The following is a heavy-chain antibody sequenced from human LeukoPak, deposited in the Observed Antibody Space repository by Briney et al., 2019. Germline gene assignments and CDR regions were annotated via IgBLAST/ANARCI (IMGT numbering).Heavy chain of an antibody. Sequence: GGSLRLSCTASGFTFGDYAMSWVRQAPGKGLEWVGFIRSKAYGGTTEYAASVKGRFTISRDDSKSIAYLQMNSLRADDTAIYYCARGKSAADYWGQGTLVTVSS. CDR3: ARGKSAADY. CDR1: GFTFGDYA. D-gene: IGHD3-3*01. CDR2: IRSKAYGGTT. J-gene: IGHJ4*02. V-gene: IGHV3-49*04.